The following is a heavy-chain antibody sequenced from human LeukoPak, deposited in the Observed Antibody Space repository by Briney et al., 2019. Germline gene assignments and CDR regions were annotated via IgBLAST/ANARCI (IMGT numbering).Heavy chain of an antibody. J-gene: IGHJ4*02. CDR3: ARSPDGFDY. V-gene: IGHV3-7*01. CDR2: IKQDGSEI. Sequence: GGSLRLSCAASGFTFNIYWMSWVRQAPGKGLEWVANIKQDGSEIFYVDSVKGRFTISRDNAKNSLYLQMNSLRVEDTAMYYCARSPDGFDYWGQGTLVTVSS. CDR1: GFTFNIYW.